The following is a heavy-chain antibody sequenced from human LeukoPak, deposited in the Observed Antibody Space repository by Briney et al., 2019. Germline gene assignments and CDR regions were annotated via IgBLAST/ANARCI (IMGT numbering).Heavy chain of an antibody. D-gene: IGHD1-26*01. CDR2: INPNRGGT. CDR1: GYTFTGYY. V-gene: IGHV1-2*02. J-gene: IGHJ4*02. CDR3: ARVVEEGWRYYFHY. Sequence: ASVKVSCKASGYTFTGYYIHWVRQAPGQGLEWMGWINPNRGGTNYAQKFQGRVTLTRDRSISAAYMELSSLTSDDTAVYYCARVVEEGWRYYFHYWGQGTLVTVSS.